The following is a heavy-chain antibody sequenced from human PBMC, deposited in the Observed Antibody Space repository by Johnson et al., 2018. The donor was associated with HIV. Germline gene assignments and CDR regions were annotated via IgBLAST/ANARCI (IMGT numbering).Heavy chain of an antibody. D-gene: IGHD2-21*01. CDR2: IKSESDGGTT. J-gene: IGHJ3*02. V-gene: IGHV3-15*01. CDR3: STGGIVVVAGAMLLPLHDAFDI. CDR1: GFTFSNAW. Sequence: VQLVESGGGLVKPGGSLRLSCAASGFTFSNAWMNWVRQAPGKGLEWVGRIKSESDGGTTDYPTPVKGRFTISRDDSKNMLYLQMNSLKIEDTAVYYCSTGGIVVVAGAMLLPLHDAFDIWGQGTMVTVSS.